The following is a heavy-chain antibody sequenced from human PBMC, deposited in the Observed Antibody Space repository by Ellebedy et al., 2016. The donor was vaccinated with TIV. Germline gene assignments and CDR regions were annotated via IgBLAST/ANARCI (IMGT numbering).Heavy chain of an antibody. V-gene: IGHV3-48*03. CDR1: GFTFSSYE. Sequence: GESLKISCAASGFTFSSYEMNWVRQAPGKGLEWVSYISSSGSTIYYADSVKGRFTISRDNALYLQMNSLRDEDTAVYYCARYGRFGMDPHYYGMDVWGQGTTVIVSS. CDR2: ISSSGSTI. D-gene: IGHD3-3*01. J-gene: IGHJ6*02. CDR3: ARYGRFGMDPHYYGMDV.